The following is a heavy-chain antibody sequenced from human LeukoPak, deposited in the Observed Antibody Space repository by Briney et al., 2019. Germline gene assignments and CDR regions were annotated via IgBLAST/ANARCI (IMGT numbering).Heavy chain of an antibody. CDR2: ISHSGVT. CDR3: ARGHDYIWGMCGY. Sequence: PSETLSLTCAVYDGSLSDNFGWSWIRQPPGKGLEWIGEISHSGVTNYNPSFKSRVTMSVDTSKNQVSLKLTSVTAADTAVYYCARGHDYIWGMCGYWGQGTLVTVSS. D-gene: IGHD3-16*01. CDR1: DGSLSDNF. J-gene: IGHJ4*02. V-gene: IGHV4-34*01.